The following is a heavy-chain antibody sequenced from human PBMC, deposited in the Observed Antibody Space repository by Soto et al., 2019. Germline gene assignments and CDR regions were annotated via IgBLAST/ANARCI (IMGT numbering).Heavy chain of an antibody. Sequence: GESLKISCKASGYRFSNYWIGLVRQMPGKGLEWMVIINPGDSESRYSPSFQGQVTISADKSISTAYLQWNSLKASDTAMYYCARPFTNYVAHWGQGRLVTVSS. D-gene: IGHD4-4*01. CDR1: GYRFSNYW. V-gene: IGHV5-51*03. CDR2: INPGDSES. CDR3: ARPFTNYVAH. J-gene: IGHJ4*02.